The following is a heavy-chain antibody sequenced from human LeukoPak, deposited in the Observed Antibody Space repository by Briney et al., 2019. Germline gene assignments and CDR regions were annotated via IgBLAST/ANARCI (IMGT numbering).Heavy chain of an antibody. CDR3: VRGLTGYSYFFDY. J-gene: IGHJ4*02. CDR1: GDSFSSANYY. D-gene: IGHD1-20*01. Sequence: PSQTLSLTCTVSGDSFSSANYYWTWVRQPPGKGLEWIGYVYYDGSTYYHPSLRSRLAISVDTSKNQFSLNLTSVTAADTAVYYCVRGLTGYSYFFDYWGQGALVTVSS. CDR2: VYYDGST. V-gene: IGHV4-30-4*08.